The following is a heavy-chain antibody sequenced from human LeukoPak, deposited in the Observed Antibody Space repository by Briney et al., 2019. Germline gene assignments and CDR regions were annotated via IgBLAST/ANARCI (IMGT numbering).Heavy chain of an antibody. CDR3: ARHSGLRWLQSTYYFDY. J-gene: IGHJ4*02. CDR1: GGSISSYY. D-gene: IGHD5-24*01. Sequence: SETLSLTCTVSGGSISSYYWSWIRQPPGKGLEWTGYIYTSGSTNYNPSLKSRVTISVDTSKNQFSLKLSSVTAADTAVYYCARHSGLRWLQSTYYFDYWGQGTLLTVSS. CDR2: IYTSGST. V-gene: IGHV4-4*09.